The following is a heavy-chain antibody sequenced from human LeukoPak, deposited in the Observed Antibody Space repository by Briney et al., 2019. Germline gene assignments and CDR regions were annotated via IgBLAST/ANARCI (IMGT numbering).Heavy chain of an antibody. CDR1: GYSISSGYY. D-gene: IGHD3-3*01. Sequence: PSETLSLTCAVSGYSISSGYYWGWIRQPPGKGLEWIGSIYHSGRTYYNPSLKSRVTISVDTSKNHFSLKLSSVTAADTAVYYCARDGATYYDFWSGSILSLWGQGTLVTVSS. CDR2: IYHSGRT. J-gene: IGHJ4*02. CDR3: ARDGATYYDFWSGSILSL. V-gene: IGHV4-38-2*02.